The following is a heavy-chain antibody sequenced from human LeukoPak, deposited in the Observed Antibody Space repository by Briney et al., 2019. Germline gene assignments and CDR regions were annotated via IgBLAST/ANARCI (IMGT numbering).Heavy chain of an antibody. CDR1: GLNFDDYA. Sequence: PGKSLRLSCAASGLNFDDYAMHWVRQVPGKGLEWVSGIRWDSGHTGYADSVKGRFTISRDNAKNSLHLQMNSLRPEDTALYYCAKADSSGYYSAEYFQHWGQGTLVAVSS. V-gene: IGHV3-9*01. J-gene: IGHJ1*01. CDR2: IRWDSGHT. CDR3: AKADSSGYYSAEYFQH. D-gene: IGHD3-22*01.